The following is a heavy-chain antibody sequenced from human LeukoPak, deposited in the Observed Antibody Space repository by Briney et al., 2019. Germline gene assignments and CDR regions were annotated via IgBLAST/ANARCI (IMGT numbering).Heavy chain of an antibody. J-gene: IGHJ4*02. D-gene: IGHD2-2*03. CDR1: GFTCRSYR. Sequence: TGGSLRFTCAASGFTCRSYRMHWVRQAPGKGLVWVSRINGDGSSTSYEDSVKGRFTISRDNAKNTLYLQMKSLRAEDTAVYYSARDTRYGYDYNYWGQGTLVTVSS. CDR2: INGDGSST. V-gene: IGHV3-74*01. CDR3: ARDTRYGYDYNY.